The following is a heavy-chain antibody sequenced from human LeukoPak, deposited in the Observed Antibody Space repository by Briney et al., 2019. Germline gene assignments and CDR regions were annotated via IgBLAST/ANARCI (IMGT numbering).Heavy chain of an antibody. CDR2: IYHSGST. CDR3: ARDCSVYCSGGSCYPNPYNWFDP. CDR1: GYSISSGYY. D-gene: IGHD2-15*01. V-gene: IGHV4-38-2*02. J-gene: IGHJ5*02. Sequence: SETLSLTCAVSGYSISSGYYWGWIRQPPGKGLEWIGSIYHSGSTYYNPSLKSRVTISVDTSKNQFSLKLSPVTAADTAVYYCARDCSVYCSGGSCYPNPYNWFDPWGQGALVTVSS.